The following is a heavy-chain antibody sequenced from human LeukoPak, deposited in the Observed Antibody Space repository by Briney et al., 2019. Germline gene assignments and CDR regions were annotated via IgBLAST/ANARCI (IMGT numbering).Heavy chain of an antibody. J-gene: IGHJ5*02. V-gene: IGHV4-61*01. D-gene: IGHD4-23*01. CDR2: IYYSGST. Sequence: TSETLSLICTVSGGSVSSGSYYWSWIRQPPGKGLEWIGYIYYSGSTNYNPSLKSRVTISVDTSKNQFSLKLSSVTAADTAVYYCARDVYGGNSGWFDPWGQGTLVTVSS. CDR3: ARDVYGGNSGWFDP. CDR1: GGSVSSGSYY.